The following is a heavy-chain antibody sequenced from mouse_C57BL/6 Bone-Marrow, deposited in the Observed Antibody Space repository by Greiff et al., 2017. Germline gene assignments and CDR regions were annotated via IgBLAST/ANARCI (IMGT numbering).Heavy chain of an antibody. CDR2: IYPRSGNT. D-gene: IGHD1-1*01. CDR3: ARLTPIYYYGSSSFAY. Sequence: LQESGAELARPGASVKLSCKASGYTFTSYGISWVKQRTGQGLEWIGEIYPRSGNTYYNEKFKGKATLTADKSSSTAYMELRSLNSEDSAVYFCARLTPIYYYGSSSFAYWGQGTLVTVSA. V-gene: IGHV1-81*01. CDR1: GYTFTSYG. J-gene: IGHJ3*01.